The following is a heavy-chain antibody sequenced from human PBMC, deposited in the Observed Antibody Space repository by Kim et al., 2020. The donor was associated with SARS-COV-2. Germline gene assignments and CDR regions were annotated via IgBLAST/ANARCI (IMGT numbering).Heavy chain of an antibody. Sequence: RKNYAYSVMGRFAISRDNTKDTLYLQMNSLRGEDTAVYYCAKDPFAVGGGYWGQGTLVSVSS. D-gene: IGHD3-10*01. V-gene: IGHV3-23*01. CDR3: AKDPFAVGGGY. J-gene: IGHJ4*02. CDR2: RK.